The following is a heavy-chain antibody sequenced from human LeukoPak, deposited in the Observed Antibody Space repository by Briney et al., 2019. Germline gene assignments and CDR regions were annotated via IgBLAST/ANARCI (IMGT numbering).Heavy chain of an antibody. J-gene: IGHJ4*02. CDR2: ISSSSSYI. CDR3: AREAFDIVVVPAAIADY. CDR1: GFTFSSYS. V-gene: IGHV3-21*01. D-gene: IGHD2-2*02. Sequence: KPGGSLRLSCAASGFTFSSYSMNWVRQAPGKGLEWVSSISSSSSYIYYADSVKGRFTISRDNAKNSLYLQMNSLRAEDTAVYYCAREAFDIVVVPAAIADYWGQGTLVTVAS.